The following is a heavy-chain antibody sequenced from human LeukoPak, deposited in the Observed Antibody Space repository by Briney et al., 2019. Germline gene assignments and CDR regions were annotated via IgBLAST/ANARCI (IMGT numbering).Heavy chain of an antibody. CDR2: ISDTGGRT. J-gene: IGHJ4*02. Sequence: GGSLRLSCAVSGITLSNYGMTWVRQAPGKGLEWVAGISDTGGRTNYADSVKGRFTISRDNPKNTLYLQMDSLRAEDTAVYFCAKRGVVIRVILVGFHKEAYYFDSWGQGALVTVSS. V-gene: IGHV3-23*01. CDR3: AKRGVVIRVILVGFHKEAYYFDS. CDR1: GITLSNYG. D-gene: IGHD3-22*01.